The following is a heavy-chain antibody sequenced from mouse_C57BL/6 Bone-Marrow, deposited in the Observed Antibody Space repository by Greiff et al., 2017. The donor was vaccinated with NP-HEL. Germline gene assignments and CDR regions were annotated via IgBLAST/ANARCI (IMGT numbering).Heavy chain of an antibody. CDR3: ARDALDGYFDV. Sequence: EVQLVESGGGLVQSGRSLRLSCATSGFTFSDFYMEWVRQAPGKGLEWIAASRNKANDYTTEYSASVKGRFIVSRDTSQSIIYLQMNALRAEDTAIYYCARDALDGYFDVWGTGTTVTVSS. CDR2: SRNKANDYTT. V-gene: IGHV7-1*01. J-gene: IGHJ1*03. CDR1: GFTFSDFY.